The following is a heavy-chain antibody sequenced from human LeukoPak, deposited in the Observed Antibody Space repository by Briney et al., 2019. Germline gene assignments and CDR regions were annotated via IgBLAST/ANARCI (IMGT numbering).Heavy chain of an antibody. CDR3: ARGGLLMNWFDP. V-gene: IGHV1-69*13. D-gene: IGHD3-16*01. Sequence: ASVKVSCKASGGTFSSYAISWVRQAPGQGLEWMGGITPIFGTANYAQKFQGRVTITADESTSTAYMELSSLRSEDTAVYYCARGGLLMNWFDPWAREPWSPSPQ. J-gene: IGHJ5*02. CDR1: GGTFSSYA. CDR2: ITPIFGTA.